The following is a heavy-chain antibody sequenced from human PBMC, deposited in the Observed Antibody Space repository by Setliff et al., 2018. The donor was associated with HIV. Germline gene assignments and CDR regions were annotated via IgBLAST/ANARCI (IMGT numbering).Heavy chain of an antibody. J-gene: IGHJ4*02. CDR2: TYYRSKWYN. Sequence: SQTLSLTCAISGDTISSNSVSWNWIRQSPSRGLEWLGRTYYRSKWYNDYAVSVKSRMTFNPDTSKNQFSLQLNSVTAADTAVCYCARDGGRTGYSSSSDQWGQGTLVTVSS. CDR3: ARDGGRTGYSSSSDQ. CDR1: GDTISSNSVS. D-gene: IGHD6-13*01. V-gene: IGHV6-1*01.